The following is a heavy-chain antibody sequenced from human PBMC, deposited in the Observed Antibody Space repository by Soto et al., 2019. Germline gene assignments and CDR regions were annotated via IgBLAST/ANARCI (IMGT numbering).Heavy chain of an antibody. V-gene: IGHV3-74*01. CDR1: GFTFDSSW. CDR3: TRWDYTAANDFHI. Sequence: GGSLRLSCAASGFTFDSSWMHWVRQAAGKGLVWVSRINGDGTSTSYADSVKGRFTISRDNAKNTLYLQMDSLRVEDTAVYYCTRWDYTAANDFHIWGQGTMVTVSS. J-gene: IGHJ3*02. CDR2: INGDGTST. D-gene: IGHD3-16*01.